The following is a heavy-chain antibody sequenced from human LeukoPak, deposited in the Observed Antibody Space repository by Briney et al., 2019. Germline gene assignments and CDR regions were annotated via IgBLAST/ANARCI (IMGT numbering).Heavy chain of an antibody. J-gene: IGHJ4*02. CDR2: IKSKTDGGTT. V-gene: IGHV3-15*01. D-gene: IGHD3-3*01. Sequence: PGGSLRLSCAASGFTFSSYAMSWVRQAPGKGLEWVGRIKSKTDGGTTDYAAPVKGRFTISRDDSKNTLYLQMNSLKTEDTAVYYCTTVRDYDFWSGYPNYDYWGQGTLVTVSS. CDR1: GFTFSSYA. CDR3: TTVRDYDFWSGYPNYDY.